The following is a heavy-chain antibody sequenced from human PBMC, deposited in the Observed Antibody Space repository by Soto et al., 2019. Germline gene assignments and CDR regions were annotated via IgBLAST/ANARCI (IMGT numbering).Heavy chain of an antibody. V-gene: IGHV3-30*18. Sequence: QVQLVESGGGVVQPGRSLRLSCAASGFTFSSYGMHWVRQAPGKGLEWVAVISYDGSNKYYADSVKGRFTISRDNSKNTLYLQMNILRAEDTAVYYCAKDALDLIAVAGSYYYGMDVWGQGTTVTVSS. CDR2: ISYDGSNK. CDR3: AKDALDLIAVAGSYYYGMDV. J-gene: IGHJ6*02. CDR1: GFTFSSYG. D-gene: IGHD6-19*01.